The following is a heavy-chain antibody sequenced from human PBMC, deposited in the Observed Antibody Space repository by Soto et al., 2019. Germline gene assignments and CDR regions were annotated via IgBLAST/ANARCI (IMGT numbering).Heavy chain of an antibody. J-gene: IGHJ4*02. CDR2: IIGSGITT. Sequence: GSLRLSCAASGFTFSDYAMSWVRQAPGKGLEWVSGIIGSGITTYYAESVRGRFTISRDNSKNTLYLQMNSLRAEDTAVYYCAKTNDFWSGYYSDYWGQGTLVTVSS. CDR3: AKTNDFWSGYYSDY. CDR1: GFTFSDYA. D-gene: IGHD3-3*01. V-gene: IGHV3-23*01.